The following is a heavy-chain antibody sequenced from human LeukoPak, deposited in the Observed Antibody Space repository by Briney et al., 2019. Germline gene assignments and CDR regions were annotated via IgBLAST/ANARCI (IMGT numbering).Heavy chain of an antibody. CDR3: ARDAPKYSSGWYPVHYYGMDV. V-gene: IGHV1-8*01. D-gene: IGHD6-19*01. Sequence: ASVKVSCKASGYPFSRYDLNWVRQATGQGLEWMGWMNPNSGNTGYAQKFQGRVTMTRSTSISTAYMELSSLRSDDTAVYYCARDAPKYSSGWYPVHYYGMDVWGQGTTVTVSS. CDR2: MNPNSGNT. CDR1: GYPFSRYD. J-gene: IGHJ6*02.